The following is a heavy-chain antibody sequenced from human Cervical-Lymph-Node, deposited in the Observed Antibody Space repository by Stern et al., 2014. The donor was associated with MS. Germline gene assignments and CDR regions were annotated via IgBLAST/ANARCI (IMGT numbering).Heavy chain of an antibody. V-gene: IGHV3-53*01. J-gene: IGHJ4*02. D-gene: IGHD1-1*01. CDR3: ARDTSSPERSDW. CDR2: ITHVGST. CDR1: GVTVSRDY. Sequence: EVQLVESGGGVIQPGGSLRLSCTASGVTVSRDYMTWVRQAPGQGLEGVSLITHVGSTFYTDSVKGRFTISRDDSKNTVYLHMTSLRAEDTAMYYCARDTSSPERSDWWGQGTLVTVSS.